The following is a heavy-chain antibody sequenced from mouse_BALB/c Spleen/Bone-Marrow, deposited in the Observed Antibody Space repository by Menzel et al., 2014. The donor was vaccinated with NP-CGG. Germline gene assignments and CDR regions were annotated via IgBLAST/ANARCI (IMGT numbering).Heavy chain of an antibody. D-gene: IGHD2-13*01. CDR1: RFDFXRYW. CDR3: ARVTFPYFDY. V-gene: IGHV4-1*02. CDR2: INPDSSTI. J-gene: IGHJ2*01. Sequence: VQLKESGGGLVQPGGSLKLSCAASRFDFXRYWMSWVRQAPGKGLEWIGEINPDSSTINYPPSLKDKFIISRDNAKNTLYLQMGKVRSEDTALYYCARVTFPYFDYWGQGTTLTVSS.